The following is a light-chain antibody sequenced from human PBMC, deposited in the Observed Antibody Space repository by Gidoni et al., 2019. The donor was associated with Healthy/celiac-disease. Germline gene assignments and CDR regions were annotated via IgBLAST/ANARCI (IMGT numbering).Light chain of an antibody. Sequence: SHVLTQPPSLSVAPGQTARITCGGNNIRSKNVHWYQLKPGQAPVLVVCDDSDRPSGIPERFSGSNSGNTATLTISRVEAGDEADYYCQVWDSSSYVVFGGGTKLTVL. CDR3: QVWDSSSYVV. J-gene: IGLJ2*01. CDR2: DDS. CDR1: NIRSKN. V-gene: IGLV3-21*02.